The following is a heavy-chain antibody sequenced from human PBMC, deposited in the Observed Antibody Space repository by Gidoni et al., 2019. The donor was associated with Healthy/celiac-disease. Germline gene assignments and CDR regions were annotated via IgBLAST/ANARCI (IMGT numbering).Heavy chain of an antibody. CDR1: GFTFSSYA. J-gene: IGHJ5*02. CDR2: ISGSGGST. V-gene: IGHV3-23*04. CDR3: AKDRGADFINWFDP. Sequence: EVQLVESGVGLVQPGGSLRLSCAAYGFTFSSYAMSWVRQAPGKGLGWVSAISGSGGSTYYADSVKGRFTISRDNSKNTLYLQMNSLRAEDTAVYYCAKDRGADFINWFDPWGQGTLVTVSS. D-gene: IGHD3-10*01.